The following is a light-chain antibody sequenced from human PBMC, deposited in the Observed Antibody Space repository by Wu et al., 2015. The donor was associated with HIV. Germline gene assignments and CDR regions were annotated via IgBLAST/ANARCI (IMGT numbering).Light chain of an antibody. CDR3: QQRSNWPWT. CDR2: GSS. J-gene: IGKJ1*01. V-gene: IGKV3-11*01. CDR1: QSVSSH. Sequence: EIVLTQSPATLSLSPGERATLSCRASQSVSSHLAWFQHKPGQAPRLLIYGSSNRATGIPARFSGSGSGTDFTFTISSLEPEDFAVYYRQQRSNWPWTFGQGTQVEIK.